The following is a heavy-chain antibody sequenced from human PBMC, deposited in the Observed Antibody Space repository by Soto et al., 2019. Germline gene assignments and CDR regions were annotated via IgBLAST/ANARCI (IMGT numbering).Heavy chain of an antibody. J-gene: IGHJ4*02. D-gene: IGHD1-26*01. CDR1: GFTFSSFP. CDR3: ARRGGGYSGSYLGYFDY. Sequence: QVQLVESGGGVVQPGRSLRLSCAASGFTFSSFPMHWVRQAPGKGLEWVAVISYDGSNKYYADSVKGRFTISRDNSKNTLYLQMNSLRAEDTAVYYGARRGGGYSGSYLGYFDYWGQGTLVTVSS. V-gene: IGHV3-30-3*01. CDR2: ISYDGSNK.